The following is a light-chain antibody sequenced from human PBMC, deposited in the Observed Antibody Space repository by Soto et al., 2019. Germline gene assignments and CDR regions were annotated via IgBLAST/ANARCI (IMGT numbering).Light chain of an antibody. CDR1: QGIRNE. Sequence: AIPGTQSPSSLSASVGDRAPITCRASQGIRNELSWYQQKPGKAPKFLIFAASNLQSGVPSRFSGSGSGTDFNLTISSLQPEDFATYLCLQEDDYTLTFGGGTKVDIK. CDR2: AAS. J-gene: IGKJ4*01. CDR3: LQEDDYTLT. V-gene: IGKV1-6*01.